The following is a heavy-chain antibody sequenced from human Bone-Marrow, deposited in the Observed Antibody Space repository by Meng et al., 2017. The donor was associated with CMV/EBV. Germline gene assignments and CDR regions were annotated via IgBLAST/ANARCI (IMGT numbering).Heavy chain of an antibody. V-gene: IGHV1-69*05. Sequence: SVKVYWKASGGTLSSYAISWVRQAPGQGLEWMGGIIPIFGTANYAQKFQGRVTITTDESTSTAYMELSSLRSEDTAVYYCARVSGGYSGYDYPAGMDVWGQGTTVTVSS. D-gene: IGHD5-12*01. CDR1: GGTLSSYA. CDR3: ARVSGGYSGYDYPAGMDV. J-gene: IGHJ6*02. CDR2: IIPIFGTA.